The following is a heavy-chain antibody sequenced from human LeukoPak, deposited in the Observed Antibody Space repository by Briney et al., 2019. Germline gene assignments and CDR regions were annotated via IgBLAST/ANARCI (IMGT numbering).Heavy chain of an antibody. J-gene: IGHJ6*03. CDR3: ARDGLLVPAAKNYYYYYMDV. Sequence: GASVKVSCKASGYTFTSYGISWVRQAPGQGLEWMGWISAYNGNTNYAQKLQGRVTMTTDTSTSTAYMELRSLRSDDTAVYYCARDGLLVPAAKNYYYYYMDVWGKGTTVTVSS. D-gene: IGHD2-2*01. CDR1: GYTFTSYG. V-gene: IGHV1-18*01. CDR2: ISAYNGNT.